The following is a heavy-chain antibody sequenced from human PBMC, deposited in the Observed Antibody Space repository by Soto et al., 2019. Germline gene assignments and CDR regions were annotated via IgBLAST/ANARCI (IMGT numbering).Heavy chain of an antibody. D-gene: IGHD1-1*01. J-gene: IGHJ4*02. CDR2: IYWDGDT. CDR1: GFSLTTSGVG. CDR3: AHTFSWMEPPDY. V-gene: IGHV2-5*02. Sequence: QITLKESGPTLVKPTQTLTLTCTFSGFSLTTSGVGVRWIRQPPGKALEWLALIYWDGDTRYRPSLKSRLTITKDTSKNQVVLSMTIMDPLDTATYYCAHTFSWMEPPDYWGQGTLLTVSS.